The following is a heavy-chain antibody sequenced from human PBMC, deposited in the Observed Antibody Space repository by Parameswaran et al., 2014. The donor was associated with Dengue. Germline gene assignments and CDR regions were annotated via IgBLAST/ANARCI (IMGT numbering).Heavy chain of an antibody. CDR3: ARGNGGNVVGIFDY. Sequence: VRQAPGKGLEWVSSISSSSSYIYYADSVKGRFTISRDNAKNSLYLQMNSLRAEDTAVYYCARGNGGNVVGIFDYWGQGTLVTVSS. J-gene: IGHJ4*02. CDR2: ISSSSSYI. V-gene: IGHV3-21*01. D-gene: IGHD4-23*01.